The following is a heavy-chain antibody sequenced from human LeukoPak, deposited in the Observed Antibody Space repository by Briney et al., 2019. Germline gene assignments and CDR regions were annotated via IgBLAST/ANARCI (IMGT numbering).Heavy chain of an antibody. CDR3: VKNLGRYYDSSGDSDAFDI. CDR2: ISNNGGST. D-gene: IGHD3-22*01. CDR1: GFTFRSYA. Sequence: GGYLRLSCSASGFTFRSYAMHWVRQAPGKGLEYVSAISNNGGSTYYADSVKGRFTISRDNSKNTLYLQMSSLRAEDTAVYYCVKNLGRYYDSSGDSDAFDIWGQGTMVTVSS. V-gene: IGHV3-64D*09. J-gene: IGHJ3*02.